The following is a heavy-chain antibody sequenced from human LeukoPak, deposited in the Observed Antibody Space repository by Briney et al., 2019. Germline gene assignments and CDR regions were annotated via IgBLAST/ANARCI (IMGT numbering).Heavy chain of an antibody. V-gene: IGHV4-31*03. Sequence: SETLSLTCTVSGGSISSGGYYWSWIRQHPGKGLEWIGYIYYSGSTYYNPSLKSRVTMSVDTSKNQFSLKLSSVTAVDTAVYYCARNSRGGFDYWGQGTLVTVSS. J-gene: IGHJ4*02. CDR1: GGSISSGGYY. D-gene: IGHD3-10*01. CDR3: ARNSRGGFDY. CDR2: IYYSGST.